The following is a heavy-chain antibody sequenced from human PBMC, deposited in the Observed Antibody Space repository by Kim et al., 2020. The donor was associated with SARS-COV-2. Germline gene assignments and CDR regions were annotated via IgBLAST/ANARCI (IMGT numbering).Heavy chain of an antibody. CDR3: ANYSSGYSSYFED. CDR2: IYPGDSDT. D-gene: IGHD3-22*01. Sequence: GESLKISCKGSGYSFTSYWIGWVRQMPGKGLEWMGIIYPGDSDTRYSPSFQGQVTISADKSISTAYLQWSSLKSSDTAMYYCANYSSGYSSYFEDWGQGTLVTVSS. V-gene: IGHV5-51*01. CDR1: GYSFTSYW. J-gene: IGHJ4*02.